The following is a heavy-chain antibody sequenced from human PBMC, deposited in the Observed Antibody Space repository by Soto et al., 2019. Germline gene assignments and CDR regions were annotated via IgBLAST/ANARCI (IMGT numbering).Heavy chain of an antibody. J-gene: IGHJ4*02. D-gene: IGHD1-26*01. Sequence: QVQLVQSGAEVKKPGSSVKVSCKASGGTFSTYAITWVRQAPGQGLEWLGGIIPIFGTTDYARKFQGRVAITAAESTSTVFIELSSLTSEVTAVYYCARGVGAYSFDYWGQGTLVTVSS. CDR3: ARGVGAYSFDY. CDR2: IIPIFGTT. V-gene: IGHV1-69*01. CDR1: GGTFSTYA.